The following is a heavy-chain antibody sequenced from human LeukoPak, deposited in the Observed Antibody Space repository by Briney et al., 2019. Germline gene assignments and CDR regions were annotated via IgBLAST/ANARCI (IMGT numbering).Heavy chain of an antibody. J-gene: IGHJ4*02. Sequence: SETLSLTCNVSGASMSSNYWSWIRQPPGKGLEWIGYIYHSGNTNYSPSLESRVTMSVDESKNHFSLRVHFVSAADTAVYYCASTRRAAVAGRFDSWGQGTLVTVSS. V-gene: IGHV4-4*09. CDR2: IYHSGNT. CDR1: GASMSSNY. D-gene: IGHD6-19*01. CDR3: ASTRRAAVAGRFDS.